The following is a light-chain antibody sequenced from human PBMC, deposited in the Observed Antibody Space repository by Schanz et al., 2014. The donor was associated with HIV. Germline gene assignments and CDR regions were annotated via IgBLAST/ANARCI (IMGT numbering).Light chain of an antibody. J-gene: IGLJ2*01. Sequence: QSVLTQPASVSGSPGQSITISCTGTSSDVGGHNLVSWYQQHPGKVPQLLIFEVTKRPSGVSYRFSGSKSGNTASLTISGLQYEDEADYYCCSYESNSRNVVFGGGTKLTV. V-gene: IGLV2-23*02. CDR1: SSDVGGHNL. CDR3: CSYESNSRNVV. CDR2: EVT.